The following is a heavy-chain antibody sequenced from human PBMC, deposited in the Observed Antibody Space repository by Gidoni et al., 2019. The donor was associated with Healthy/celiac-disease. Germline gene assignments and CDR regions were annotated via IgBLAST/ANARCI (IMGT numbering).Heavy chain of an antibody. D-gene: IGHD2-21*01. CDR2: IKSKIDGGTI. V-gene: IGHV3-15*01. CDR1: GFTFNNAW. J-gene: IGHJ4*02. Sequence: EVQLVESGGGLVKPGGSLRLSCAASGFTFNNAWMSWVRQAPGKGLEWVGLIKSKIDGGTIDYAAPVKGRFTISRDDSKNTLYLQMNSLKTEDTAVYFCTTVARIWSTSVWGQGTLVAVSS. CDR3: TTVARIWSTSV.